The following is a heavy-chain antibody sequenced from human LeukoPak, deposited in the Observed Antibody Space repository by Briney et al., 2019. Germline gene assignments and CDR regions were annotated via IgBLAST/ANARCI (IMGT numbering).Heavy chain of an antibody. CDR2: IYTSGST. Sequence: SETLSLTCTVSGGSISSYYWSWIRQPAGKGLEWIGRIYTSGSTNYNPSLKSRVTMSVDTSKNQFSLKLSSVTAADTAVYYCASGHRGYSGYDPKYYYGMDVWGQGTTVTVSS. CDR1: GGSISSYY. V-gene: IGHV4-4*07. J-gene: IGHJ6*02. D-gene: IGHD5-12*01. CDR3: ASGHRGYSGYDPKYYYGMDV.